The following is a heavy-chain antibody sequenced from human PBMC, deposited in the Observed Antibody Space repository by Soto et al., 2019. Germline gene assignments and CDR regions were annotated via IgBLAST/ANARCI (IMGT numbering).Heavy chain of an antibody. V-gene: IGHV3-73*02. CDR3: TSPKLAGTDDDDTDGYYYYDMDV. J-gene: IGHJ6*02. D-gene: IGHD1-1*01. Sequence: EVQLVESGGGLVQPAVSLKLSCAASGVTYSGSALHWLRQASGKGLDWVGRIRSKANSYATAYAASVKGRFTISRDDSKIMSELHMNSMKTEDTDVYYCTSPKLAGTDDDDTDGYYYYDMDVWCQGTRVTVCS. CDR1: GVTYSGSA. CDR2: IRSKANSYAT.